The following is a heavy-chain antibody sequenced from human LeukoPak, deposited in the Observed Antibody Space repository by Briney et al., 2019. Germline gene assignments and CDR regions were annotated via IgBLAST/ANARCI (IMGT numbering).Heavy chain of an antibody. CDR2: SRNKAKSYTT. V-gene: IGHV3-72*01. J-gene: IGHJ4*02. D-gene: IGHD6-19*01. CDR1: GFTFSDHF. Sequence: GGSLSLSCAVSGFTFSDHFLDWVRQAPGKGLEWVGRSRNKAKSYTTEYAASVKGRFTISRDDSKNSLYLQMNSLETEDTAVYYRVRVGSVSGSDYLDYWGQGTLVTVSS. CDR3: VRVGSVSGSDYLDY.